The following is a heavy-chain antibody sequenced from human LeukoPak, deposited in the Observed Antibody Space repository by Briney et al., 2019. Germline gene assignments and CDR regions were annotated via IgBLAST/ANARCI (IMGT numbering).Heavy chain of an antibody. Sequence: GGSLRLSCAASGFTFSSYSMNWVRQAPGKGLEWVSSISSSSSYIYYADSVKGRFTISRDNAKNSLYLQMNSLRAEDTAVYYCARDVSAAAAPPYYYMDVWGKGTTVTVSS. CDR3: ARDVSAAAAPPYYYMDV. CDR1: GFTFSSYS. CDR2: ISSSSSYI. V-gene: IGHV3-21*01. J-gene: IGHJ6*03. D-gene: IGHD6-13*01.